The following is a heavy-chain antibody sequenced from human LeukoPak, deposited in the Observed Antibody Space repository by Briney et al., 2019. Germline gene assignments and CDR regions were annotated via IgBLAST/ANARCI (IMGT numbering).Heavy chain of an antibody. CDR3: AKDSFTPDYDILTGNAGY. D-gene: IGHD3-9*01. J-gene: IGHJ4*02. CDR2: IRYDGSNK. Sequence: GGSLRLSCAASGFTFSSYGMHWVRQAPGKGLEWVAFIRYDGSNKYYADSVKGRFTISRDNSKNTLYLQMNSLRAEDTAVYYCAKDSFTPDYDILTGNAGYWGQGTLVTVSS. CDR1: GFTFSSYG. V-gene: IGHV3-30*02.